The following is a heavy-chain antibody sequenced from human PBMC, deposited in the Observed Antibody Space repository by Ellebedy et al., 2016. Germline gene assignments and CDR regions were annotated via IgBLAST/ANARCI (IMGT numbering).Heavy chain of an antibody. Sequence: SETLSLTXTVSGGSVSSGSYYWSWIRQPPGKGLEWIGYIYYSGSTNYNPSLKSRVTISVDTSKNQFSLKLSSVTAADTAVYYCARAGGAAAGHTALDSWGQGTLVTVSS. J-gene: IGHJ4*02. CDR1: GGSVSSGSYY. CDR3: ARAGGAAAGHTALDS. CDR2: IYYSGST. D-gene: IGHD6-13*01. V-gene: IGHV4-61*01.